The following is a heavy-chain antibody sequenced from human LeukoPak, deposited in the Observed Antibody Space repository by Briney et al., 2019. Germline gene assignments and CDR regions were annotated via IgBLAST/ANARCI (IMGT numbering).Heavy chain of an antibody. J-gene: IGHJ3*02. V-gene: IGHV3-33*01. CDR1: GFTFSSYG. CDR3: ARDRYDYVWGSYRAAFDI. D-gene: IGHD3-16*01. Sequence: PGGSLRLSCAASGFTFSSYGMHWVRQAPGKGLEWVAVIWYDGSNKYYADSVKGRSTISRDNSKNTLYLQMNSLRAEDTAVYYCARDRYDYVWGSYRAAFDIWGQGTMVTVSS. CDR2: IWYDGSNK.